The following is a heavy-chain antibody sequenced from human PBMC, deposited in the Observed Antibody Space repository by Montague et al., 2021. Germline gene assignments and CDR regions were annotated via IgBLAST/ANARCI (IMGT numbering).Heavy chain of an antibody. V-gene: IGHV3-23*01. CDR3: AKGPYVDESYLLHFES. CDR1: GFSFSYYA. D-gene: IGHD1-26*01. Sequence: SLRLSCAASGFSFSYYAIAWVRQAPGKGLEWVSVISGGGGNTYYADSVKGRFTISRDSSESTVFLQMNSLRVEDSAVYYCAKGPYVDESYLLHFESWGQGTLVTVSS. J-gene: IGHJ4*02. CDR2: ISGGGGNT.